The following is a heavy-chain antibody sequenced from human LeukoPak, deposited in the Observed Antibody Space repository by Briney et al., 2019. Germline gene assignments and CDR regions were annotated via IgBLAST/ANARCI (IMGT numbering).Heavy chain of an antibody. Sequence: GGSLRLSCAASGFTFGTYWMSWVRQAPGKGLEWVANIKQDGSEKYYVDSVKGRFTISRDNARNSLYLQMNSLRAEDTAVYYCARDRLGGSCYYYRGQGTLVTVSS. V-gene: IGHV3-7*01. CDR3: ARDRLGGSCYYY. CDR1: GFTFGTYW. D-gene: IGHD2-15*01. CDR2: IKQDGSEK. J-gene: IGHJ4*02.